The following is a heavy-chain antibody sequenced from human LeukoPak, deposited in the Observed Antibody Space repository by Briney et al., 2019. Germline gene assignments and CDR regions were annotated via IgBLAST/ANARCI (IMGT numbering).Heavy chain of an antibody. CDR1: GGSISIYY. CDR2: IYYSGST. V-gene: IGHV4-59*08. J-gene: IGHJ3*02. CDR3: ARGSWRELLDAFDI. Sequence: PSEALSLTCTVSGGSISIYYWSWIRQPPGKGLELIGYIYYSGSTNYNPSLKSRVTISVDTSKNQFSLKLSSVTAADTAVYYCARGSWRELLDAFDIWGQGTMVTVSS. D-gene: IGHD1-26*01.